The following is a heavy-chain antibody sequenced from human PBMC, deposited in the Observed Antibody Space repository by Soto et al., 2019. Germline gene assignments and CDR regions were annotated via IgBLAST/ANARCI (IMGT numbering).Heavy chain of an antibody. CDR1: GFTFSSYS. J-gene: IGHJ4*02. V-gene: IGHV3-21*01. Sequence: GGSLRLSCAASGFTFSSYSTSWVRQAPGKGLEWVSSIIISSSSIYYADSLKGRFTISRDNAKNSLYLHMNSLTAEDTAVYYCARGYDTSGYWTAFDSWGQGALVTVSS. CDR2: IIISSSSI. D-gene: IGHD3-22*01. CDR3: ARGYDTSGYWTAFDS.